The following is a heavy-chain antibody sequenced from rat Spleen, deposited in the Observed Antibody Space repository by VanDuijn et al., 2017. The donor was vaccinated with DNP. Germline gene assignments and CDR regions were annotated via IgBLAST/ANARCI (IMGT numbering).Heavy chain of an antibody. J-gene: IGHJ2*01. D-gene: IGHD1-1*01. CDR1: GFNFSDYN. Sequence: EVQLVESGGGLVQPGRSVKLSCAASGFNFSDYNMAWVPQTPKKGLEWVTSILFDGTRTNYRDSLKGRFTISRDNAKRTQYLQMDSLTSEDTATYYCASSAGTTVDYFDFWGQGVMVTVSS. V-gene: IGHV5S10*01. CDR2: ILFDGTRT. CDR3: ASSAGTTVDYFDF.